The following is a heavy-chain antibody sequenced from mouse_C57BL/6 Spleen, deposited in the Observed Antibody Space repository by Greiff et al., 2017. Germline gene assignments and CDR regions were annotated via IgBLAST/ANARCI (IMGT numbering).Heavy chain of an antibody. J-gene: IGHJ2*01. CDR3: ARWDSNYVFGY. CDR2: IYPGSGNT. Sequence: VQLQQSGAELVRPGASVKLSCKASGYTFTDYYINWVKQRPGQGLEWIARIYPGSGNTYYNEKFKGKATLTAEKSSSTAYMQLSSLTSEDSAVYFCARWDSNYVFGYWGQGTTLTVSS. CDR1: GYTFTDYY. D-gene: IGHD2-5*01. V-gene: IGHV1-76*01.